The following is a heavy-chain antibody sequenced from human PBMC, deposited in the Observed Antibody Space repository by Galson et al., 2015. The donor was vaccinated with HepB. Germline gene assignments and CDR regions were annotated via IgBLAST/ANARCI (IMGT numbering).Heavy chain of an antibody. CDR2: ISVYDSST. Sequence: SVKVSCKASGYSFSSYSIAWVRQAPGQGLEWMGWISVYDSSTNYAQKLQGRVTMTTETSTTTAYMELRSLRSDDTAVYYCARGALVAVVNANLNNWFDPWGQGTLVTVSS. V-gene: IGHV1-18*01. CDR3: ARGALVAVVNANLNNWFDP. J-gene: IGHJ5*02. CDR1: GYSFSSYS. D-gene: IGHD2-15*01.